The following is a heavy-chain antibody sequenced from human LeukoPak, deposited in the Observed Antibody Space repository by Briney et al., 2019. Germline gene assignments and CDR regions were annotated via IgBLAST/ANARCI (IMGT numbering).Heavy chain of an antibody. CDR2: ITSSSSYI. CDR3: ARDGLVAGKFDY. Sequence: GGSLRLSCVASGFTFSSYSMNWVRQAPGKGLEWVSSITSSSSYIYYADSVKGRFTISRDNAKNSLYLQMNSLRAEDTAVYYCARDGLVAGKFDYWGQGTLVTVSS. CDR1: GFTFSSYS. V-gene: IGHV3-21*01. D-gene: IGHD6-19*01. J-gene: IGHJ4*02.